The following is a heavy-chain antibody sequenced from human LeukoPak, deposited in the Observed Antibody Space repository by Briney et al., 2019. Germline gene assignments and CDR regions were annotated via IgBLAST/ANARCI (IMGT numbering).Heavy chain of an antibody. D-gene: IGHD5-12*01. CDR2: INHSGST. CDR1: GGSLSGYY. J-gene: IGHJ4*02. Sequence: SETLSLTCAVYGGSLSGYYWSWIRQPPGKGLEWIGEINHSGSTNYNPSLKSRVTISVDTSKNQFSLKLSSVTAADTAVYYCARARQWLRPVDYWGQGTLVTVSS. V-gene: IGHV4-34*01. CDR3: ARARQWLRPVDY.